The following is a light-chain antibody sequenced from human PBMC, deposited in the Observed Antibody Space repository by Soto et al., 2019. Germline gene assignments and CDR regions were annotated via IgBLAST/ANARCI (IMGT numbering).Light chain of an antibody. CDR3: QQRSNWPPWT. CDR2: DAP. V-gene: IGKV3-11*01. CDR1: QSVSSY. Sequence: EIVLTQSPATLSLSPGERATLSCRASQSVSSYLAWYQQKPGQAPRLLIYDAPNRATGIPARFSGSGSGTDFTLTISSLEPEDFAVYYCQQRSNWPPWTFGKGPR. J-gene: IGKJ1*01.